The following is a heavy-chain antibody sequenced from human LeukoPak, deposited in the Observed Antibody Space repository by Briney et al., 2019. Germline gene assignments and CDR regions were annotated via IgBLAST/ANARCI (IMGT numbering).Heavy chain of an antibody. Sequence: GGSLRLSCAASGFTFDDYGMSWVRQAPGKGLEWVSGINWNGGSTGYADSVKGRFTISRDNAKNSLYLQMNSLRAEDTAVYYCAKPNHPAWRGMATSAGFDPWGQGTLVTVSS. CDR2: INWNGGST. J-gene: IGHJ5*02. V-gene: IGHV3-20*04. CDR1: GFTFDDYG. D-gene: IGHD5-24*01. CDR3: AKPNHPAWRGMATSAGFDP.